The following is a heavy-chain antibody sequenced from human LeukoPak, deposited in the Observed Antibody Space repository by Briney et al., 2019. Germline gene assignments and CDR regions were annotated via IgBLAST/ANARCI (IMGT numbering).Heavy chain of an antibody. CDR3: ARDGYSGSDAL. J-gene: IGHJ4*02. D-gene: IGHD5-12*01. V-gene: IGHV4-59*01. CDR1: GGSISTYY. CDR2: IYHSGST. Sequence: SETLSLTCTVSGGSISTYYWSWIRQPPGKGLEWIGYIYHSGSTSYNPSLKSRVTISVDTSQNQFSLNLSSVTAADTAIYYCARDGYSGSDALWGQGTLVTVSS.